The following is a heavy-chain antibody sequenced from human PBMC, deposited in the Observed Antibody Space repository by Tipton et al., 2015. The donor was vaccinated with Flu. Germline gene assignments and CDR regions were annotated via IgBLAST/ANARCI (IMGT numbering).Heavy chain of an antibody. CDR1: GYSFTTYW. CDR2: IYPADSDT. J-gene: IGHJ4*02. Sequence: QLVQSGADVKMPGESLQISCKASGYSFTTYWIGWVRQMPGKGLEWMGIIYPADSDTRYSPPFRGHVTISADKSISTAYLQWSSLKASDTAMYYCVRQGSYFDYWGQGTLATVSS. V-gene: IGHV5-51*01. CDR3: VRQGSYFDY.